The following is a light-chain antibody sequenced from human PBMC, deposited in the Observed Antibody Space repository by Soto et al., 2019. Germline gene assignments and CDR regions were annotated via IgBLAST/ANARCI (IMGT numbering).Light chain of an antibody. CDR1: SSDVGAYDY. CDR3: CSYAVAHTHV. V-gene: IGLV2-11*01. Sequence: QSALTQPPSVSGSPGQSVTISCTGTSSDVGAYDYVSWYQQHPGKAPKLMIYDVTKRPSGVPDRFSGSKSGNTASLTISGLQAEAEADYYCCSYAVAHTHVFGTGTKLTVL. J-gene: IGLJ1*01. CDR2: DVT.